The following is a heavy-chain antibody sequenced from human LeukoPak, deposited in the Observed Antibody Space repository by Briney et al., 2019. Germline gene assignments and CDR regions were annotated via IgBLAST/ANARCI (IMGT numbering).Heavy chain of an antibody. CDR3: ARDRKVAAAEAEYFQH. V-gene: IGHV1-18*04. Sequence: GSVKVSCKASGHPFTSYGISWVRQAPGQGLEWMGWISAYNGNTNYAQKLQGRVTITTDTSTSTAYMELRSLRSDDTAVYYCARDRKVAAAEAEYFQHWGQGTLVTVSS. J-gene: IGHJ1*01. CDR2: ISAYNGNT. D-gene: IGHD6-13*01. CDR1: GHPFTSYG.